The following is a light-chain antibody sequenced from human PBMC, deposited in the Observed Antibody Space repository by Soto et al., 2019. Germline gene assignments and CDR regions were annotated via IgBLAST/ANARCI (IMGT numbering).Light chain of an antibody. CDR3: QQYTDWPWGT. CDR1: QSVHSN. J-gene: IGKJ4*01. V-gene: IGKV3-15*01. Sequence: EIVMTQSPSTLSLSPGETATGSCRASQSVHSNLAWFQQHPGQAPRLLIYGASSRATGIPVRFSGSGSGTEFTLTISSLQPEDFAVYYCQQYTDWPWGTFGGGTKVDIK. CDR2: GAS.